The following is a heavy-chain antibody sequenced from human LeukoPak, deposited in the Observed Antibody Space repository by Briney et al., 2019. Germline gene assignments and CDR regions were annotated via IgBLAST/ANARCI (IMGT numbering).Heavy chain of an antibody. D-gene: IGHD3-3*01. Sequence: ASVKVSCKVSGYTLTELSMHWVRQAPGKGLEWMGGFDPEDGETSYAQKFQGRVTMTEDTSTDTAYMELSSLRSEDTAVYYCATLLRFTSAEYFQHWGQGTLVTVSS. V-gene: IGHV1-24*01. CDR2: FDPEDGET. CDR3: ATLLRFTSAEYFQH. CDR1: GYTLTELS. J-gene: IGHJ1*01.